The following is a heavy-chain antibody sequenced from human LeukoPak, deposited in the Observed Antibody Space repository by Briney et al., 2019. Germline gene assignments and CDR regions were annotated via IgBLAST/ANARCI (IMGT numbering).Heavy chain of an antibody. J-gene: IGHJ6*02. Sequence: GASVKVSCKASGGTFSSYAISWVRQAPGQGLEWMGGIIPIFGTANYAQKFQGRVTITADESTSTAYMELSSLRSEDTAVYYCARDTRMDPLYYGMDVWGQGTTVTVSS. CDR3: ARDTRMDPLYYGMDV. CDR1: GGTFSSYA. D-gene: IGHD2-8*01. CDR2: IIPIFGTA. V-gene: IGHV1-69*13.